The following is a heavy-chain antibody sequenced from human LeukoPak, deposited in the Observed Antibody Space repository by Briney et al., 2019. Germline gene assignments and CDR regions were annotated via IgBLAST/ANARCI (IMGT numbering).Heavy chain of an antibody. CDR3: ARGSLADY. D-gene: IGHD1-1*01. Sequence: GGSLRLSCAASGFTFSNYWVHWVRQVPGKGLVWVSRINADGSTTQYADSVKGRFTISRDNAENTLYLQMNSLRAEDTSVYYCARGSLADYWGQGALVTVSS. J-gene: IGHJ4*02. CDR2: INADGSTT. CDR1: GFTFSNYW. V-gene: IGHV3-74*03.